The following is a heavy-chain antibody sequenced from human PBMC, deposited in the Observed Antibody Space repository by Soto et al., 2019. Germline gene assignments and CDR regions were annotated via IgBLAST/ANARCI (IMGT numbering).Heavy chain of an antibody. V-gene: IGHV3-74*01. Sequence: PGGSLRLSCAASGFTFSSYWMHWVRQAPGKGLVWVSRINSDGSSTSYADSVKGRFTISRDNAKNTLYLQMNSLRAEDTAVYYCARGGITIFGVGRGGCVWCYMDVWGKGTTVTVS. J-gene: IGHJ6*03. D-gene: IGHD3-3*01. CDR1: GFTFSSYW. CDR3: ARGGITIFGVGRGGCVWCYMDV. CDR2: INSDGSST.